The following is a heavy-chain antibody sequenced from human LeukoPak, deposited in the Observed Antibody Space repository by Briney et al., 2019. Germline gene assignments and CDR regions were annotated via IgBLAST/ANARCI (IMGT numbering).Heavy chain of an antibody. CDR1: GGSFSGYY. J-gene: IGHJ4*02. Sequence: SETLSLTCAVYGGSFSGYYWSWIRQPPGKGLEWIGSIYYSGSTYYNPSLKSRVTISVDTSKNQFSLKLSSVTAADTAVYYCARITYYGSGTPIGWGQGTLVTVSS. CDR3: ARITYYGSGTPIG. CDR2: IYYSGST. V-gene: IGHV4-34*01. D-gene: IGHD3-10*01.